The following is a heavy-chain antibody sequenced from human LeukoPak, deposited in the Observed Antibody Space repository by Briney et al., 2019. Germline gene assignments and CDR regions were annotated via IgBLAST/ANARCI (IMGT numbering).Heavy chain of an antibody. CDR3: ARGYYYDCSGYSPDY. D-gene: IGHD3-22*01. CDR2: INPNSGGT. Sequence: GASVKVSCKASGYTFTGYYMHWVRQAPGQGLEWMGWINPNSGGTNYAQKFQGRVTMTRDTSISTAYMELSRLRSDDTAVYYCARGYYYDCSGYSPDYWGQGTLVTVSS. CDR1: GYTFTGYY. V-gene: IGHV1-2*02. J-gene: IGHJ4*02.